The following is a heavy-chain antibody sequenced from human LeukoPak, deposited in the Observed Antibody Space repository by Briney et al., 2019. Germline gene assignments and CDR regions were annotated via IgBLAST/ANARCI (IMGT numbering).Heavy chain of an antibody. D-gene: IGHD3-22*01. CDR1: GYTFTGYY. V-gene: IGHV1-2*06. CDR3: ARVYYDSSGYFYFDY. Sequence: APVKVSCKASGYTFTGYYMHWVRQAPGQGLEWMGRINPNSGGTNYAQKFQGRVTMTRDTSFSTAYMELSRLRSDDTAVYYCARVYYDSSGYFYFDYWGQGTLVTVSS. CDR2: INPNSGGT. J-gene: IGHJ4*02.